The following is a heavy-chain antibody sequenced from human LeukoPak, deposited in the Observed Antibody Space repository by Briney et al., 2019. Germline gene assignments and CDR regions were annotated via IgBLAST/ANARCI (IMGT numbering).Heavy chain of an antibody. V-gene: IGHV3-30*18. CDR3: AKEVAAAGPPY. Sequence: GRSLRLSCAASGFTFSSYAMHWVRQAPGKGLEWVAVISYDGTNTYYADSVKGRFTISRDNSKNTLYLQMNSLRAEDTAVYYCAKEVAAAGPPYWGQGTLVTVSS. D-gene: IGHD6-13*01. J-gene: IGHJ4*02. CDR1: GFTFSSYA. CDR2: ISYDGTNT.